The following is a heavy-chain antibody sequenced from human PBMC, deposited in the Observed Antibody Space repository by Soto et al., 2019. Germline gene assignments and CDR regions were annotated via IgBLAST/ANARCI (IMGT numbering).Heavy chain of an antibody. CDR1: GGTFSSYA. J-gene: IGHJ4*02. Sequence: GASVKVSCKASGGTFSSYAISWVRQAPGQGLEWMGGIIPIFGTANYAQKFQGRVTITADESTSTAYMELSSLRSEDTAVYYCAGDPTYYYDSSGHGWGQGTLVTVSS. D-gene: IGHD3-22*01. V-gene: IGHV1-69*13. CDR2: IIPIFGTA. CDR3: AGDPTYYYDSSGHG.